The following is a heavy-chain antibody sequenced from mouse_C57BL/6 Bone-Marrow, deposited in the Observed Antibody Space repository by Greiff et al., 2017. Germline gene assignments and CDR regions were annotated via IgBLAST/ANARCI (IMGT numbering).Heavy chain of an antibody. V-gene: IGHV5-17*01. D-gene: IGHD1-2*01. CDR1: GFTFSDYG. J-gene: IGHJ2*01. Sequence: EVKLVESGGGLVKPGGSLKLSCAASGFTFSDYGMHWVRQAPEQGLEWVAYISSGSSTIYYADTVKGRFTISRDNAKNTLFLQMTSLRSEDTAMYYCARMNYGGDFDYWGQGTTLTVSS. CDR3: ARMNYGGDFDY. CDR2: ISSGSSTI.